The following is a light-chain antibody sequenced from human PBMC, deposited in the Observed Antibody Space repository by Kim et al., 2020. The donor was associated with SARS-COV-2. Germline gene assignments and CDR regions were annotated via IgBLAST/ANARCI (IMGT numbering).Light chain of an antibody. Sequence: PGQQPPLSCRASQSVTRYLAWYQQKPGQAPRLLIYDASNRATAIPARFSGSGSGTDFTLTISSLEPEDFALYYCQQRSNWPPVITFGQGTRLEIK. J-gene: IGKJ5*01. CDR2: DAS. CDR1: QSVTRY. V-gene: IGKV3-11*01. CDR3: QQRSNWPPVIT.